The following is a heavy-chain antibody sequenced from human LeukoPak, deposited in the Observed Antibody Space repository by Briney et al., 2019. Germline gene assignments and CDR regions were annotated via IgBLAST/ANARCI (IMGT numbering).Heavy chain of an antibody. CDR3: ARARWGVRGASFFDL. CDR2: IGTAGDP. D-gene: IGHD3-10*01. Sequence: GGSLRLSCAASGFTFSSYDMHWVRQATGKGLEWVSAIGTAGDPYYPGSVKGRFTISRENAKNYLYLQMNSLRAGDTAVYYCARARWGVRGASFFDLWGRGTLVTVSS. J-gene: IGHJ2*01. V-gene: IGHV3-13*05. CDR1: GFTFSSYD.